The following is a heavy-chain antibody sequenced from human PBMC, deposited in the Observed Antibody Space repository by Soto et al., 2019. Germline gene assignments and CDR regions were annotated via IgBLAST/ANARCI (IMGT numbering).Heavy chain of an antibody. CDR3: AKHSTPFYAFDT. V-gene: IGHV3-23*01. CDR1: GFTFSIYA. Sequence: GGSLRLSCAASGFTFSIYAMSWFRQAPGKGLEWVSAISGSGGSTYYADSVKGRFTISRDNSKNTLYLQMNSLRAEDTAVYYCAKHSTPFYAFDTWGQGTMVTVSS. CDR2: ISGSGGST. J-gene: IGHJ3*02. D-gene: IGHD1-1*01.